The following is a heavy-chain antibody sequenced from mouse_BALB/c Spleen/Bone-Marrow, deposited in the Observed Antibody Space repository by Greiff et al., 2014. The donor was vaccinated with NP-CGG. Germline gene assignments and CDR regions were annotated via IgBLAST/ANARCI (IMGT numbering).Heavy chain of an antibody. CDR1: GYTFTSYW. Sequence: VQLQQSGAELVKPGAPVKLSCKASGYTFTSYWMNWVKQRPGRGLEWIGRIDPSDSETHYNQKFKDKATLTVDKSSSTAYIQLSSLTSEDSAVYYCARNWVYFDYWGQDTTLTVSS. CDR3: ARNWVYFDY. CDR2: IDPSDSET. J-gene: IGHJ2*01. V-gene: IGHV1-69*02. D-gene: IGHD4-1*01.